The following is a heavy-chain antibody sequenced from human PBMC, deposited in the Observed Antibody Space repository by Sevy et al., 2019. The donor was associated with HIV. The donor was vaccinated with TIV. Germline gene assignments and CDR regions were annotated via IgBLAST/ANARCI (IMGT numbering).Heavy chain of an antibody. Sequence: GGSLRLSCAASGLTLTTTGMSWVRQAPGKGLEWVAGVTSDGTTYYADSVRDRFTVSRDNSKNTLYLQLNSLRADDTAGFDCAGGDTTMITDLDYWGQGTLVTVSS. CDR1: GLTLTTTG. CDR3: AGGDTTMITDLDY. D-gene: IGHD3-16*01. V-gene: IGHV3-23*01. CDR2: VTSDGTT. J-gene: IGHJ4*02.